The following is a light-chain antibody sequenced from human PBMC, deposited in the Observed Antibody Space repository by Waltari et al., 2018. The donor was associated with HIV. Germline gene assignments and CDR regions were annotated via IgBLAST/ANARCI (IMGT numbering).Light chain of an antibody. CDR3: ASYRYSSRTYV. V-gene: IGLV2-14*03. Sequence: QSALTQPASVSASPGQSIKISCIGTSNDVGDYNHVSWSQRQPDKAPRRMIDDVTNRPSGVSTRFSGSKSGNTASLAISGLQAEDEAIYYCASYRYSSRTYVFGTGTTVTVL. CDR1: SNDVGDYNH. CDR2: DVT. J-gene: IGLJ1*01.